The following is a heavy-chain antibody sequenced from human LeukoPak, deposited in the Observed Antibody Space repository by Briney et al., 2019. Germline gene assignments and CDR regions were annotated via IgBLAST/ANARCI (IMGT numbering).Heavy chain of an antibody. Sequence: ASVKVSCQASGYTFTSYYMHWVRQAPGQGLEWMGIINPSGGSTSYAQKFQGRVTMTRDTSTSTVYMELSSLRSEDTAVYYCARDIVVVPAAIGGLDYWGQGTLVTVSS. J-gene: IGHJ4*02. CDR1: GYTFTSYY. CDR2: INPSGGST. D-gene: IGHD2-2*02. CDR3: ARDIVVVPAAIGGLDY. V-gene: IGHV1-46*01.